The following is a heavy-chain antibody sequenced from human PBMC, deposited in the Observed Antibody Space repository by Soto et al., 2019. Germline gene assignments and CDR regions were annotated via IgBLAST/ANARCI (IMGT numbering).Heavy chain of an antibody. CDR1: GGSISSGGYY. Sequence: SETLSLTCTVSGGSISSGGYYWSWIRQHPGKGLEGIGYIYHTGNTCYNPSLKSRVAISVDTSKNQFSLKLSSVTAADTAVYYCAREYYDSSGYYYVDYWGQGTLVTVSS. V-gene: IGHV4-31*03. CDR2: IYHTGNT. CDR3: AREYYDSSGYYYVDY. D-gene: IGHD3-22*01. J-gene: IGHJ4*02.